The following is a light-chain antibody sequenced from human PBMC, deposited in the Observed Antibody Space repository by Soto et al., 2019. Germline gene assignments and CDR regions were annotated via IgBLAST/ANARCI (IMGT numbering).Light chain of an antibody. CDR3: SSYTSSSTLV. CDR1: SSDVGGYNY. J-gene: IGLJ2*01. Sequence: QSVLTQPASVSASPGQSITISCTGTSSDVGGYNYVSWYQQHPGKAPRLIIYDVSNRPSGISDRFSGSKSGNTASLTISGLQAEDESDYYCSSYTSSSTLVFGGGTKVTVL. CDR2: DVS. V-gene: IGLV2-14*01.